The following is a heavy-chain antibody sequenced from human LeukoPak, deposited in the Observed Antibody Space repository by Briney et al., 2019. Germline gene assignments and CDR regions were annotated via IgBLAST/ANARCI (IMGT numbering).Heavy chain of an antibody. CDR3: ANGAAADH. J-gene: IGHJ4*02. Sequence: GRSLRLSCAASGFTLSSYGMHWVRQAPGKGLEGVAVIWYDGSNKYYADSVKGRFTISRDNSKNTLYLQMNSLRAEDTAVYYCANGAAADHWGQGTLVTVSS. D-gene: IGHD6-13*01. V-gene: IGHV3-33*06. CDR2: IWYDGSNK. CDR1: GFTLSSYG.